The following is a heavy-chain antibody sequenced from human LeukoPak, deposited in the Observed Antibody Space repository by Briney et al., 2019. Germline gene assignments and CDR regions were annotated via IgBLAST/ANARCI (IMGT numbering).Heavy chain of an antibody. Sequence: SETLSLTCAVSGGSISSSNWWSWVRQPPGKGLEWIGEIYHSGSTNYNPSLKSRVTISVDKSKDQFSLKLSSVTAADTAVYYCARGGYYDFWSGYPRRPDYYYYGMDVWGQGTTVTVSS. CDR3: ARGGYYDFWSGYPRRPDYYYYGMDV. CDR2: IYHSGST. J-gene: IGHJ6*02. D-gene: IGHD3-3*01. V-gene: IGHV4-4*02. CDR1: GGSISSSNW.